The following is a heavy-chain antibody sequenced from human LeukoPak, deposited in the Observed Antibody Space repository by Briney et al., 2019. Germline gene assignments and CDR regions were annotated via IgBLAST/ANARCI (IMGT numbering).Heavy chain of an antibody. J-gene: IGHJ4*02. V-gene: IGHV4-4*02. Sequence: KPSGTLSRTCDGSGGSISNTNWWSWVRQPPGQGLEWIGEVSLTGQTNYSPSLNGRVTMSLDKSSNQLSLNLTSVTAADTATYYCSRESGAFCPFGYWGQGTLVIVSS. CDR1: GGSISNTNW. CDR2: VSLTGQT. D-gene: IGHD1-26*01. CDR3: SRESGAFCPFGY.